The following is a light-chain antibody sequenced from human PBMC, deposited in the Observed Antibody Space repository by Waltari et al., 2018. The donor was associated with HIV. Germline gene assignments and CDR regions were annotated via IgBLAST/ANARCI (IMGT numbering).Light chain of an antibody. CDR2: NTN. Sequence: QSALTQPASVSGSLGQSITISCIRTDTDIAIHTSISWYQHPPDRAPTLVVFNTNSRPLGSPFRFSGSKSGKTASLTITGLQADDEGIYYCSSYVSGGSLLFGGGTRVTVL. J-gene: IGLJ3*02. CDR1: DTDIAIHTS. CDR3: SSYVSGGSLL. V-gene: IGLV2-14*01.